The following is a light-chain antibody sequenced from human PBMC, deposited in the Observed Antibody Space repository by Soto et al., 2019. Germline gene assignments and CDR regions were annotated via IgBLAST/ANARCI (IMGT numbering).Light chain of an antibody. V-gene: IGKV3-15*01. CDR3: QQYNNWPRIT. J-gene: IGKJ4*01. CDR2: GAS. CDR1: QSVSSN. Sequence: EIVMTQSPATLSVSPGESATLSCRASQSVSSNLAWYQQKPGRAPRLLIYGASTRATGIPARFSGSGSGTEFTLTISSLQSEDFAVYYCQQYNNWPRITFGGGTKVDIK.